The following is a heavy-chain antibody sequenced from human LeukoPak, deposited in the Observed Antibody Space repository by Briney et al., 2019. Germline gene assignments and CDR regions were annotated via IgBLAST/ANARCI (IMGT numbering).Heavy chain of an antibody. J-gene: IGHJ4*02. D-gene: IGHD2-15*01. CDR2: ISGSGGST. Sequence: GGSLRLSCAASGFTFSSYAMSWVRQAPGKGLEWVSAISGSGGSTYYADSVKGRFTISRDNSKNTLYLQMNSLRAEDTAVYYCAKSTRYCSGGSCYLLFDYWGQGTLVTVSS. CDR3: AKSTRYCSGGSCYLLFDY. V-gene: IGHV3-23*01. CDR1: GFTFSSYA.